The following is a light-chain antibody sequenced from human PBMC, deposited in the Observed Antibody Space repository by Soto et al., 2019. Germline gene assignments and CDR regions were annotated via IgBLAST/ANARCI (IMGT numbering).Light chain of an antibody. Sequence: DIQMTQSPSSVSASVGDRVTITCRASQAISTWLAWYQQNPGKAPKLLIYSASNLQSGVPSRLSGSGSGTDFTLTISSLQPEDFATYYCQHANSFPRAFGQGTKVEIK. CDR1: QAISTW. CDR2: SAS. V-gene: IGKV1D-12*01. CDR3: QHANSFPRA. J-gene: IGKJ1*01.